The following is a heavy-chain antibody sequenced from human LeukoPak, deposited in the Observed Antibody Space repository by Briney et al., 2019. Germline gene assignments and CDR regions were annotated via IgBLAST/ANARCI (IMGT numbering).Heavy chain of an antibody. CDR1: GYTFTSYG. CDR2: ISAYNGNT. V-gene: IGHV1-18*01. Sequence: ASVKVSCKASGYTFTSYGISWVRQAPGQGLEWMGWISAYNGNTNYAQKLQGRVTMTTDTSTSTAYMELRSLRSDDTAVYYCARLWLAGYSGYGPFDYWGQGTLVTVSS. J-gene: IGHJ4*02. CDR3: ARLWLAGYSGYGPFDY. D-gene: IGHD5-12*01.